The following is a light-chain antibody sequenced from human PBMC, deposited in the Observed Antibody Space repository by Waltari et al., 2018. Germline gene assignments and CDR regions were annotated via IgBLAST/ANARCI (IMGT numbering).Light chain of an antibody. CDR2: DAS. V-gene: IGKV3-11*01. Sequence: EIVLTQSPATRSLSPGERATLSCRAGQSVSSYLAWYHQKPGQAPRLLIYDASNRATGIPARFSVSRAGTDFALTISSLEPEDFAVYYCQQRSNWPQWTFGQGTKVEI. CDR3: QQRSNWPQWT. J-gene: IGKJ1*01. CDR1: QSVSSY.